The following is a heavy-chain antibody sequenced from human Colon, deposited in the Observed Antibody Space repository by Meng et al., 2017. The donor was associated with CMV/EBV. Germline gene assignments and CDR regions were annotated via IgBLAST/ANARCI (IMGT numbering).Heavy chain of an antibody. V-gene: IGHV3-48*03. CDR3: AKATSLAGTLGS. CDR2: ISSSGSSI. Sequence: GESLKISCAGSGFSFSGFEMNWVRQAPGKGLEWISYISSSGSSIYYADSVKGRFTSSRDNRKNSVYLQLNSLRAEDTAIYYCAKATSLAGTLGSWGQGILVTVSS. J-gene: IGHJ5*02. D-gene: IGHD1-1*01. CDR1: GFSFSGFE.